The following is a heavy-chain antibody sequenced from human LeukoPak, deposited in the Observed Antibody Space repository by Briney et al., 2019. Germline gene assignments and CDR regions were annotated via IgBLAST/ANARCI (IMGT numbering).Heavy chain of an antibody. CDR1: GFTFSSYA. V-gene: IGHV1-69*04. J-gene: IGHJ4*02. D-gene: IGHD5-18*01. CDR3: ARVSQRGYSPLHRPMEGY. CDR2: IIPILGIA. Sequence: AGGSLRLSCAASGFTFSSYAISWVRQAPGQGLEWMGRIIPILGIANYAQKFQGRVTITADKSTSTAYMELSSLRSEDTAAYYCARVSQRGYSPLHRPMEGYWGQGTLVTVSS.